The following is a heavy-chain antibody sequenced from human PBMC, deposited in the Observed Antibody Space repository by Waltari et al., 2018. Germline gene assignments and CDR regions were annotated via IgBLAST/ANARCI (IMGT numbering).Heavy chain of an antibody. Sequence: QITLTESGPTLVKPTQTPTLTCTFPGFPLTTSGVRAGWIRQPPVKALEWLALIYWDDDKRYSPSLKRRLTITKDTSKNQVVLTMSNMDPVDTATYYCAHSIAVVGAYPRHFDYWGQGTLVTVSS. D-gene: IGHD2-15*01. J-gene: IGHJ4*02. CDR2: IYWDDDK. CDR3: AHSIAVVGAYPRHFDY. V-gene: IGHV2-5*02. CDR1: GFPLTTSGVR.